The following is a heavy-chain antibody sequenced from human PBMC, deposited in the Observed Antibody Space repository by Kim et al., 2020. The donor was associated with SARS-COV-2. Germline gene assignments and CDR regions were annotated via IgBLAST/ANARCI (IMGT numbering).Heavy chain of an antibody. Sequence: YVDSVKGRFTRSRGTAKNSVYLQMNSLRTEDTATYYCAALDSVQVPGGIWGQGTVVTFSS. CDR3: AALDSVQVPGGI. D-gene: IGHD3-10*01. J-gene: IGHJ4*02. V-gene: IGHV3-48*03.